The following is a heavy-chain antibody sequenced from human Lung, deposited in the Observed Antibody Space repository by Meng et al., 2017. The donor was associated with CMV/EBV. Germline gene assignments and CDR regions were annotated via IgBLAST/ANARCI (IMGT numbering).Heavy chain of an antibody. Sequence: EVHLVDSGGASVQPXGSLSLSCVDSGFTFSNYWMHWVRQVPGEGLVWVSRIDTDGTITSYADSVRGRFTISRDNAKNTLYLQMSDLRADDSAVYYCIRDLVGNRDEGGHGTHVIVSS. D-gene: IGHD5-24*01. V-gene: IGHV3-74*01. CDR2: IDTDGTIT. J-gene: IGHJ4*03. CDR3: IRDLVGNRDE. CDR1: GFTFSNYW.